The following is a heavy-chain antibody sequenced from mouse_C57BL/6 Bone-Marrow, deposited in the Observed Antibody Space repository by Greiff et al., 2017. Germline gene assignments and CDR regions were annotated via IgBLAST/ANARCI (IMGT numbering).Heavy chain of an antibody. D-gene: IGHD1-1*01. J-gene: IGHJ2*01. CDR2: IFPHSGST. CDR3: ANYYCSSWDY. V-gene: IGHV1-64*01. Sequence: LQPWAELVKPGAPVKLSCKASGYTFTSYWMHWVKQRPGQGLEWIGMIFPHSGSTNYNEKFKSKATLTVDTSSSSAYMQLRSLTSEDSAVYYSANYYCSSWDYWGQGTTLTVSS. CDR1: GYTFTSYW.